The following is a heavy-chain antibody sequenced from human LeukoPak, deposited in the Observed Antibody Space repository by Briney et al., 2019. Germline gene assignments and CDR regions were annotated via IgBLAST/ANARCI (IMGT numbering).Heavy chain of an antibody. Sequence: TGGSLRLSCAASGFTFSSYSMNWVRQAPGKGLEWVSYISSSSSTIYYADSVKGRFTISRDNAKNSLYLQMNSLRAEDTAVYYCARERYCSSTSCSGNYYYYMDVWGKGTTVTVSS. CDR1: GFTFSSYS. CDR3: ARERYCSSTSCSGNYYYYMDV. V-gene: IGHV3-48*01. CDR2: ISSSSSTI. D-gene: IGHD2-2*01. J-gene: IGHJ6*03.